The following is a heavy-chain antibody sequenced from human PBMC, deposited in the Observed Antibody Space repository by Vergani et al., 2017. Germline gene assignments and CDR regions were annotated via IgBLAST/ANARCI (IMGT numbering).Heavy chain of an antibody. CDR2: ISNDGSKK. D-gene: IGHD3-10*01. V-gene: IGHV3-30*18. Sequence: QVQLAESGGGRVQPGRSLRLSCAASGCSFSSHAIHWVRQAPGKGLEWVAVISNDGSKKYYADSVKGRFTISRDNSKNTLDLQMNSLRTQDTAVYYCAKAGSVTSGSLQYNFYMDVWGKGTTVTGS. CDR1: GCSFSSHA. CDR3: AKAGSVTSGSLQYNFYMDV. J-gene: IGHJ6*03.